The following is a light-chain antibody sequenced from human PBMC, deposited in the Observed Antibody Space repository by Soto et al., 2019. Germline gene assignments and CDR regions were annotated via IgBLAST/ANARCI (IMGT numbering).Light chain of an antibody. J-gene: IGLJ3*02. Sequence: QTVVTQPPSASGTPGQRVTISCSGSSSNIGSNCVYWYQQLPGTAPKLLIYRNNQRPSGVPDRFSGSKSGTSASLAISGLRSEDEADYYCAAWDDSLSVIWVFGGGTKLTVL. CDR1: SSNIGSNC. CDR2: RNN. CDR3: AAWDDSLSVIWV. V-gene: IGLV1-47*01.